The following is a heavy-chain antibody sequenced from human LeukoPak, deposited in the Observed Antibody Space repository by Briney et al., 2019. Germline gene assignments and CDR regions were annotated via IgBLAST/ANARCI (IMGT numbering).Heavy chain of an antibody. CDR2: TSYSRTT. V-gene: IGHV4-59*08. Sequence: KTSETLSLTCAVSGGSITGHYWNWIRQTPGMRLEWIGYTSYSRTTIYNSYFKGRATMSIDTSKNQLYLNLTSVTATDTAVYYCAKLGHSDGRYLGAFDIWGQGTTVIVSS. D-gene: IGHD6-19*01. J-gene: IGHJ3*02. CDR3: AKLGHSDGRYLGAFDI. CDR1: GGSITGHY.